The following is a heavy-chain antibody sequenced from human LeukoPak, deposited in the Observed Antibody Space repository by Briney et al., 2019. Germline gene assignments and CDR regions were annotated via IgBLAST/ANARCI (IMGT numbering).Heavy chain of an antibody. V-gene: IGHV3-30-3*01. CDR3: ARGPQVGVAATFDY. D-gene: IGHD6-19*01. J-gene: IGHJ4*02. Sequence: PGGSLRLSCAASGFTFSSYAMHWVRQAPGKGLEWVAVISYDGSNKYYADSVKGRFTISRDNSKNTLYLQMNSLRAEDTAVYYCARGPQVGVAATFDYWGQGTLVTVSS. CDR2: ISYDGSNK. CDR1: GFTFSSYA.